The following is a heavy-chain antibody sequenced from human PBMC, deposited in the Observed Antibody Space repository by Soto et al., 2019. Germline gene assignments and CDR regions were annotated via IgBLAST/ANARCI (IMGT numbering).Heavy chain of an antibody. Sequence: QVQLLQSGPEVKKPGASVKVSCKDSGYTFTNYGITWVRQAPGQGLEWMGGIGAYNGDTHYTEKLQGRVTMTTDTPTSTAYMELRGLKSDDTAVYYCARVRQLVVYFYYYMDVWGKGTTVTFAS. D-gene: IGHD6-6*01. CDR3: ARVRQLVVYFYYYMDV. V-gene: IGHV1-18*01. J-gene: IGHJ6*03. CDR1: GYTFTNYG. CDR2: IGAYNGDT.